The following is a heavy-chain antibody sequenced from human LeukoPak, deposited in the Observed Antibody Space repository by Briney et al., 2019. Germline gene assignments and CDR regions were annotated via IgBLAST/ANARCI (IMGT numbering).Heavy chain of an antibody. V-gene: IGHV6-1*01. CDR3: ARDLWESSGWYPFDY. Sequence: SQTLSLTCAISGHCVSTNSAAWNWIRQSPSRGLEWLGRTYYRSKWYNDYAVSVKSRITINPDTSKNQFSLQLNSVTPEDTAVYHCARDLWESSGWYPFDYWGQGTLVTVSS. CDR2: TYYRSKWYN. J-gene: IGHJ4*02. D-gene: IGHD6-19*01. CDR1: GHCVSTNSAA.